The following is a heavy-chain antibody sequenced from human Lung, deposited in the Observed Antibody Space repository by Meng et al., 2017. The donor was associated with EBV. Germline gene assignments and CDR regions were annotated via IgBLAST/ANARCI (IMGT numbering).Heavy chain of an antibody. CDR3: GRDQGRELINH. V-gene: IGHV4-4*02. CDR1: GDSISSDIW. D-gene: IGHD1-7*01. Sequence: QAPLQGPGPGLGKPSGTLSLTCTVSGDSISSDIWWSWVRQPPGKGLEWIGEVYHRGDTNYNPSLKSRVDISVDKSKNQFYLSLFSVTAADTAVYYCGRDQGRELINHWGQGTLVTVSS. J-gene: IGHJ4*02. CDR2: VYHRGDT.